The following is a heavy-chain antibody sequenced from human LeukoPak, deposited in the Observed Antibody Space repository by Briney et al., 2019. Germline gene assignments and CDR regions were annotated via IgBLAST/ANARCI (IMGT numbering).Heavy chain of an antibody. D-gene: IGHD3-22*01. V-gene: IGHV3-43*01. CDR3: VKDLSYESSGSVFDY. CDR1: GFTFEDYT. Sequence: GGSLTLSCAASGFTFEDYTMHWARQAPGKTLEWVSLISWDGTTYYTDSMKGRSTISRDNSKNSLYLQMDTLRSEDTAYYYCVKDLSYESSGSVFDYWGQGTLVTVSS. J-gene: IGHJ4*02. CDR2: ISWDGTT.